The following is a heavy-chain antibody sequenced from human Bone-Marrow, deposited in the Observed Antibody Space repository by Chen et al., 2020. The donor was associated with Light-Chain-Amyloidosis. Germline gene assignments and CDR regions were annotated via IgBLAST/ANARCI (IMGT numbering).Heavy chain of an antibody. D-gene: IGHD3-22*01. CDR2: ITHGGAT. CDR3: GNLGEQSDGSGHRFSAFEI. J-gene: IGHJ3*02. V-gene: IGHV4-34*02. Sequence: QVRLQQWGAGVLKPSETLTLTCSVYGGTFSGFYWTWIRQAPGKGLEWIEEITHGGATNYNPALKSRVTITFNRSKCQFSLRLTSGAAPDTAVYYCGNLGEQSDGSGHRFSAFEIGGQETMVAVSS. CDR1: GGTFSGFY.